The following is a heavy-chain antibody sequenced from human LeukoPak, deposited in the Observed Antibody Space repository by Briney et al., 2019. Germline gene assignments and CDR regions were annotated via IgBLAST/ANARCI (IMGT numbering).Heavy chain of an antibody. V-gene: IGHV1-18*04. CDR2: ISAYNGNT. CDR3: ARGRGYSYGYGDY. Sequence: RASVKVSCKASGYTFTSYYMHWVRQAPGQGLEWMGWISAYNGNTSYAQELQGRVSMTTDTSTSTAYMELRSLRSDDTAVYYCARGRGYSYGYGDYWGQGTLVTVSS. D-gene: IGHD5-18*01. CDR1: GYTFTSYY. J-gene: IGHJ4*02.